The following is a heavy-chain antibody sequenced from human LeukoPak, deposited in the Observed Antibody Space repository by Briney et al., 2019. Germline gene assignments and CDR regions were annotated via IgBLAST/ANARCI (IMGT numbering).Heavy chain of an antibody. CDR3: ARLPRYGDYGGGY. CDR2: INHSGST. D-gene: IGHD4-17*01. J-gene: IGHJ4*02. Sequence: PSGTLSLTCVVSGGSISTSNWWSWVRQPPGKGLEWIGEINHSGSTNYNPSLKSRVTISVDTSKNQFSLKLSSVTAADTAVYYCARLPRYGDYGGGYWGQGTLVTVSS. V-gene: IGHV4-4*02. CDR1: GGSISTSNW.